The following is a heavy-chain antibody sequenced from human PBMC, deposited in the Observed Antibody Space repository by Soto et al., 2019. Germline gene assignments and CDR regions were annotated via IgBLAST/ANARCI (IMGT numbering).Heavy chain of an antibody. CDR1: GFTFSSYA. D-gene: IGHD3-3*01. CDR3: AKLQGDFWSGYGLRPSPHAFDI. V-gene: IGHV3-23*01. J-gene: IGHJ3*02. CDR2: ISGSGGST. Sequence: GGSLRLSCAASGFTFSSYAMSWVRQAPGKGLEWVSAISGSGGSTYYADSVKGRFTISRDNSKNTLYLQMNSLRAEDTAVYYCAKLQGDFWSGYGLRPSPHAFDIWGQGTMVTVSS.